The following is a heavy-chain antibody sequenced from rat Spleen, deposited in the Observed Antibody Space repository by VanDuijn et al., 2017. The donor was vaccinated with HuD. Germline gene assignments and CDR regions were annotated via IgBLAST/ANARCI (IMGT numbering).Heavy chain of an antibody. CDR3: ARHGYTSYFDY. CDR1: GFTFNNYW. V-gene: IGHV5-31*01. J-gene: IGHJ2*01. CDR2: ITNTGDNT. D-gene: IGHD1-9*01. Sequence: EVQLVESGGGLVQPGRSLKLSCVASGFTFNNYWMTWIRQAPGKGLDWVASITNTGDNTYYRDSVKGRFTICRDNAKSTLFLQMDSLRSEDTATYFCARHGYTSYFDYWGQGVMVTVSS.